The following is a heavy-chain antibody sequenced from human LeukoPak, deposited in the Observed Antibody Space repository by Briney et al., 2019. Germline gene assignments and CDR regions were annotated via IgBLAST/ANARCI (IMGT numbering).Heavy chain of an antibody. CDR2: ISYDGSNK. Sequence: PGGSLRLSCAASGFTFSSYAMHWVRQAPGKGLEWVAVISYDGSNKYYADSVKGRFTISRDNSKNTLYLQMNSLRAEDTALYRCARNNGMDVWGQGTTVIVSS. V-gene: IGHV3-30-3*01. CDR1: GFTFSSYA. CDR3: ARNNGMDV. J-gene: IGHJ6*02.